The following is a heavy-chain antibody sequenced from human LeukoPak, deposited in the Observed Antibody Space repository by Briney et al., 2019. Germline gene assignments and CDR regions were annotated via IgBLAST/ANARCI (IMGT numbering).Heavy chain of an antibody. CDR3: ARAQTTVTSRNWFDP. D-gene: IGHD4-17*01. CDR2: IKQDGSEK. J-gene: IGHJ5*02. CDR1: GFTLSSYW. V-gene: IGHV3-7*03. Sequence: GGSLRLSCAASGFTLSSYWMSWVRQAPGKGLEWVANIKQDGSEKYYVDSVKGRFTISRDNAKNSLYLQMNSLRAEDTAVYYCARAQTTVTSRNWFDPWGQGTLVTVSS.